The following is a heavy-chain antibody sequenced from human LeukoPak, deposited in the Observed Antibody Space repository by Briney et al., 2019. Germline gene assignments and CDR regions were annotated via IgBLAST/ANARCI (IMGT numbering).Heavy chain of an antibody. D-gene: IGHD6-13*01. CDR1: GFSLSTSAEA. CDR3: AHRSLGYFDY. V-gene: IGHV2-5*01. Sequence: SGPTLVKPTQTLTLTCSFSGFSLSTSAEAVGWIRQPPGMALEWLALIYWHEEIHYSPSLKSRLTITKDTAKNQVVLTVTNMDPVDTATYYCAHRSLGYFDYWGQGTLVTVSS. J-gene: IGHJ4*02. CDR2: IYWHEEI.